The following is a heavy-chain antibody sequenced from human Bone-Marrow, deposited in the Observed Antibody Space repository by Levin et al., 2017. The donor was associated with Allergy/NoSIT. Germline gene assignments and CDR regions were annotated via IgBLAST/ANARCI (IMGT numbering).Heavy chain of an antibody. Sequence: GGSLRFSCAASGFTFSSYWMHWVRQAPGKGLMWVSRINEDGSTTNYADSVKGRFTISRDNAKNTLYLQMNSLRAEDTALYFCVRDLAGADGYWGQGTLVSASS. D-gene: IGHD6-19*01. CDR3: VRDLAGADGY. CDR1: GFTFSSYW. V-gene: IGHV3-74*01. CDR2: INEDGSTT. J-gene: IGHJ4*02.